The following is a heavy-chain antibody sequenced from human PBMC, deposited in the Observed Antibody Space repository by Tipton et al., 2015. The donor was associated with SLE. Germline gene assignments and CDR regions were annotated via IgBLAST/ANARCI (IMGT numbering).Heavy chain of an antibody. CDR3: ARGGDGVGGSCRFEY. J-gene: IGHJ4*02. CDR1: GFTLTDYD. V-gene: IGHV1-8*01. D-gene: IGHD2-15*01. Sequence: QLVQSGAEVKKPGASVKVSCKASGFTLTDYDINWVRQTKGQGLEWMGWMNPSGNTNYEEKFQGRVTMTRDTSDTTAYMELSGLRSDDTAVYFCARGGDGVGGSCRFEYWGQGTLVSVSS. CDR2: MNPSGNT.